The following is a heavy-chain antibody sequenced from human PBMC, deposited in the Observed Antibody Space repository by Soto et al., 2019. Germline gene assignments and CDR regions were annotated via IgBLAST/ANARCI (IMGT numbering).Heavy chain of an antibody. V-gene: IGHV3-23*01. D-gene: IGHD6-19*01. Sequence: EVQLLESGGGLAQPGGSLGLSCAASGFSFGSYSMNWVRQTPGRGLEWVSGISGSGGSTYYEDSVKGRFTISRDNSKTKLYLQMSSLRADDTAVYYCAKGVLGAVAPLGSWGQGTLVAVSS. CDR3: AKGVLGAVAPLGS. J-gene: IGHJ5*02. CDR1: GFSFGSYS. CDR2: ISGSGGST.